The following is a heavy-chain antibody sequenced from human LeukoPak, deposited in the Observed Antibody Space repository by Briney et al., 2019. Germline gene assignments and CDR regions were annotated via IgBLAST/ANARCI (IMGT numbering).Heavy chain of an antibody. CDR3: AIMHPYYDGNGYWVQ. CDR2: ISVSGGST. J-gene: IGHJ4*02. D-gene: IGHD3-22*01. Sequence: PGGSLRLSCAASGFTFSSYAMSWVRQAPGKGLEWVSGISVSGGSTAYAESVKGRFTISRDNPRNTLHMQMNSLRAEDTALYYCAIMHPYYDGNGYWVQWGQGTPVTVSS. CDR1: GFTFSSYA. V-gene: IGHV3-23*01.